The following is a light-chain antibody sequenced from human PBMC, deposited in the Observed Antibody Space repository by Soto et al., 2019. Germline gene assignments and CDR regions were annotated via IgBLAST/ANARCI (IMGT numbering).Light chain of an antibody. V-gene: IGKV3-20*01. Sequence: EIVLTQSPGTLSLSPGESATLSCRASQSVSSSYLSWYQQKPGQAPRLLIHGTSDRATGIPDRFSGSGSGTDFTLTITSLEPEDFAVYYSQQYGRLPPYTFGQGTKLEIK. J-gene: IGKJ2*01. CDR2: GTS. CDR3: QQYGRLPPYT. CDR1: QSVSSSY.